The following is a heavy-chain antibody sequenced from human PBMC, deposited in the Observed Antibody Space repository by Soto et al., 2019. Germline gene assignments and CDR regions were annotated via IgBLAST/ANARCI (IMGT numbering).Heavy chain of an antibody. J-gene: IGHJ3*02. CDR1: GFTFGSYE. CDR3: ARPIAAADPGDDAFDI. Sequence: GGSLRLSWAASGFTFGSYEMNWVRQAQGKGLEGVSYISSSGSTINYADSVKGRFTISRDNAKNSLYLQMNSLRAEDTAVYYCARPIAAADPGDDAFDIWGQGTMVTVSS. V-gene: IGHV3-48*03. CDR2: ISSSGSTI. D-gene: IGHD6-13*01.